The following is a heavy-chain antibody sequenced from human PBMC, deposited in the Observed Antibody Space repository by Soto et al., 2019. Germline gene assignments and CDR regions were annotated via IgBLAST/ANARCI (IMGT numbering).Heavy chain of an antibody. CDR1: GGSISSGDYY. J-gene: IGHJ4*02. V-gene: IGHV4-30-4*01. CDR3: ARWLGYGPHFDY. CDR2: IYYSGST. D-gene: IGHD5-12*01. Sequence: PSETLSLTCTVSGGSISSGDYYWSWIRQPPGKGLEWIGYIYYSGSTYYNPSLESRVTISVDTSKNQFSLKLSSVTAADTAVYYCARWLGYGPHFDYWGQGTLVTVSS.